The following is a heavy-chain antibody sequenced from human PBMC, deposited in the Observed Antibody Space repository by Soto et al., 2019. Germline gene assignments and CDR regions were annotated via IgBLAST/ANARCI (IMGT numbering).Heavy chain of an antibody. CDR1: GFRFSDYG. V-gene: IGHV3-30*03. J-gene: IGHJ4*02. Sequence: QVQLVQTGGGAVLPGRSLSLSCAASGFRFSDYGMHWVRQAPGKGLEGAAVISYDGNNKYYADSVKGRFTISRDNSKNTLYLQMEGLRLEDTAVYYCARGGRSGSSGYYNPSFDSWGQGTLVFVSS. CDR3: ARGGRSGSSGYYNPSFDS. D-gene: IGHD3-22*01. CDR2: ISYDGNNK.